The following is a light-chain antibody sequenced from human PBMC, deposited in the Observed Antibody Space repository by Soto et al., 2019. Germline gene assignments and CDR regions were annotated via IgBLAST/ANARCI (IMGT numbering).Light chain of an antibody. CDR2: GAS. CDR1: QSISSW. V-gene: IGKV1-5*03. CDR3: QQYGSDSGLT. J-gene: IGKJ4*01. Sequence: DIQMTQSPSTLSASVGDRVTITCRASQSISSWLTWYQQKPGKAPKLLIYGASSLDSGVPSRFSGSGSGTEFTLTISSLQPDDFATYYCQQYGSDSGLTFGGGTKVEIK.